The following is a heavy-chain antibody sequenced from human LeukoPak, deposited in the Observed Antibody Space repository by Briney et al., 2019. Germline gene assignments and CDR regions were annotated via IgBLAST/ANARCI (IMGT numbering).Heavy chain of an antibody. J-gene: IGHJ4*02. CDR1: GFTFSSYG. CDR2: IWYDGSNK. CDR3: ARDSPHYYDSSGYPDY. D-gene: IGHD3-22*01. V-gene: IGHV3-33*01. Sequence: GGSLRLSCAASGFTFSSYGMHWVREAPGKGLERVAVIWYDGSNKYYADSVKGRFTISRDNSKNTLYLQMNSLRAEDTAVYYCARDSPHYYDSSGYPDYWGQGTLVTVSS.